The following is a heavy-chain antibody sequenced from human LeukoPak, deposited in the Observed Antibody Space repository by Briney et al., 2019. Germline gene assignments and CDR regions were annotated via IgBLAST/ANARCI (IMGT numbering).Heavy chain of an antibody. V-gene: IGHV1-2*02. CDR1: GYTFTGYY. CDR3: ARDKDDYGDYLDAFDI. Sequence: ASVKVSCKASGYTFTGYYMHWVRQAPGQGLEWMGWINPNSGGTNYAQKFQGRVTMTRDTSISTAYMELSRPRSDDTAVYYCARDKDDYGDYLDAFDIWGQGTMVTVSS. D-gene: IGHD4-17*01. CDR2: INPNSGGT. J-gene: IGHJ3*02.